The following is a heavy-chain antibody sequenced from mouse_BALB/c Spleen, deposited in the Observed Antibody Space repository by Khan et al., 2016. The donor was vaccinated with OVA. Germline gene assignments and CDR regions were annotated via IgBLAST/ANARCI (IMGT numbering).Heavy chain of an antibody. Sequence: LQQSGSELVRPGASVKLSCKASGYTFTSYWTHWVKQRPGQGLEWIGDIYPGSGSTNYDEKFKSKATLTVDTSSSTAYMQLSSRTSEDSAVYYCTRWSYWFAYWGQGTLVTVSA. D-gene: IGHD2-12*01. V-gene: IGHV1S22*01. CDR2: IYPGSGST. J-gene: IGHJ3*01. CDR3: TRWSYWFAY. CDR1: GYTFTSYW.